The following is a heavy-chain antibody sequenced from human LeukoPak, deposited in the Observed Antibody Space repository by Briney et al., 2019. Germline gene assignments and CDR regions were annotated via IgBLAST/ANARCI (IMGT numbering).Heavy chain of an antibody. Sequence: ASVKVSCKASGYTFTSYGISWVRQAPGQGLEWTGWISAYNGNTNYAQKLQGRVTMTTDTSTSTAYMELRSLRSDDTAVYYCARDIAARPVSYYGMDVWGQGTTVTVSS. CDR2: ISAYNGNT. D-gene: IGHD6-6*01. V-gene: IGHV1-18*01. CDR3: ARDIAARPVSYYGMDV. CDR1: GYTFTSYG. J-gene: IGHJ6*02.